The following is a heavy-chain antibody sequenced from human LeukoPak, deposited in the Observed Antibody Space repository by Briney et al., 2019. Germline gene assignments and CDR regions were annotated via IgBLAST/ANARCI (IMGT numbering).Heavy chain of an antibody. CDR1: GFTFSSYA. CDR3: ARGMSATSGYLELEY. V-gene: IGHV3-23*01. D-gene: IGHD3-22*01. J-gene: IGHJ4*02. CDR2: ISDSGGAT. Sequence: GGSLRLSCAASGFTFSSYAMSWVRQAPGKGLEWVSAISDSGGATFYAVSVKGRCTISRDNSLQTLFLHMNSLRAEDTAVYYCARGMSATSGYLELEYWGQGALVTVST.